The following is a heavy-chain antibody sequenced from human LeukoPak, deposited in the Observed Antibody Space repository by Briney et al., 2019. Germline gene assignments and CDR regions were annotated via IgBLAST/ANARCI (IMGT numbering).Heavy chain of an antibody. D-gene: IGHD6-19*01. J-gene: IGHJ4*02. V-gene: IGHV3-30*04. CDR2: FLYDESNE. Sequence: PGRSLRLSCAASGFTFSSYVIHCVRQAPGKGLEWVAAFLYDESNEYYRDSVKGRFTISRDTSKSTVYLQMNSLRAEDTAMYYCTRRSSIVVAGEGAQTFDSWGQGTLVTVSS. CDR3: TRRSSIVVAGEGAQTFDS. CDR1: GFTFSSYV.